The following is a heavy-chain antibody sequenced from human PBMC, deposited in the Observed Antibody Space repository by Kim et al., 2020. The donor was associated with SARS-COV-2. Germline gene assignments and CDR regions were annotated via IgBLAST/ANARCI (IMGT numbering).Heavy chain of an antibody. D-gene: IGHD3-10*01. CDR3: AREHGSGSYYTSGMDI. J-gene: IGHJ6*01. V-gene: IGHV3-11*01. CDR2: ISHSSNSI. CDR1: GFTFSGYY. Sequence: EGSLRLSCVASGFTFSGYYMSWIRHTPGKGLEWVAYISHSSNSIYYLDSVKGRFTISRDNAQNSLFLQMNSLRAEDTAVYYCAREHGSGSYYTSGMDIWG.